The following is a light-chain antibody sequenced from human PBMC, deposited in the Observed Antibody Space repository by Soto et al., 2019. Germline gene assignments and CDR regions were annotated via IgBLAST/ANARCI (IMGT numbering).Light chain of an antibody. CDR2: GAS. CDR3: QQYNNWQGT. V-gene: IGKV3-15*01. J-gene: IGKJ1*01. Sequence: EIVMTQSPATLSVSPGERATLSCRASQSVSSNLAWYQQKPGQPPRLLIYGASTRATGIPARFSGSGSGTEFTLTISSLQSEDFAVYYCQQYNNWQGTFGQGNKVEIK. CDR1: QSVSSN.